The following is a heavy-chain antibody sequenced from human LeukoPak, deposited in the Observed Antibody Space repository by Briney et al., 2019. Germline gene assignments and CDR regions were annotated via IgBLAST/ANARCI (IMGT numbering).Heavy chain of an antibody. CDR2: VYYSGST. J-gene: IGHJ4*02. Sequence: SETLSLTCTVSGGSISSSYWSWIRQPPGKGLEWIGYVYYSGSTNYNPSLKSQVTISIDTSKNQFSLKLSSVTAADTAVYYCAGLVGRYSSGLYYYYFDYWGQGTLVTVSS. D-gene: IGHD3-22*01. CDR3: AGLVGRYSSGLYYYYFDY. V-gene: IGHV4-59*12. CDR1: GGSISSSY.